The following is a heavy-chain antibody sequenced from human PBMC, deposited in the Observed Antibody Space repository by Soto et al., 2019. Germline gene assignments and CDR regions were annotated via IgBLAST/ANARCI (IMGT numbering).Heavy chain of an antibody. D-gene: IGHD6-13*01. CDR1: GGSFNNYA. Sequence: QVQLVQSGAEVKKPGSSVKVSCKASGGSFNNYAVTWVRQDPGQGLEWMGGIIPSSGTRNYAQRFQGRVTITADESTSTVSMELSSLRSEDTALYYCASSYGTSWYGDYWGQGTLVTVSS. V-gene: IGHV1-69*01. CDR2: IIPSSGTR. CDR3: ASSYGTSWYGDY. J-gene: IGHJ4*02.